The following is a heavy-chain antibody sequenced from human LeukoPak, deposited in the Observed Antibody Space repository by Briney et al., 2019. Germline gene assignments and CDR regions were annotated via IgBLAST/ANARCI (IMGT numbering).Heavy chain of an antibody. CDR2: IKQDGSEK. Sequence: GGSLRLSCAASGFTFSSYWMSWVRQAPGKGLEWVANIKQDGSEKYYVDSVKGRFTISRDNAKNSLYLQMYSLRAEDTAVYYCARVTTVTTSDFDYWGQGTLVTVSS. J-gene: IGHJ4*02. V-gene: IGHV3-7*04. CDR1: GFTFSSYW. CDR3: ARVTTVTTSDFDY. D-gene: IGHD4-17*01.